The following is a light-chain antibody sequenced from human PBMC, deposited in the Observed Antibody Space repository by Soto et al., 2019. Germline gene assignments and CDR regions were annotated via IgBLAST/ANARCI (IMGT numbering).Light chain of an antibody. Sequence: EIVLTQSPGTLSLSPVERATLSCMASQSISSSYLAWYQQKPGQAPRLLIYDASNRATGIPARFSGSGSGTDFTLTISSLEPEDFAVYYCQKRSNWPLTFGGGTKVDIK. CDR2: DAS. CDR3: QKRSNWPLT. CDR1: QSISSSY. J-gene: IGKJ4*01. V-gene: IGKV3-11*01.